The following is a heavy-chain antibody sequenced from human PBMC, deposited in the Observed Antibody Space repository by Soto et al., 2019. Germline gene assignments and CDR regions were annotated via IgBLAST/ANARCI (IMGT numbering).Heavy chain of an antibody. J-gene: IGHJ6*02. D-gene: IGHD6-6*01. V-gene: IGHV3-73*01. Sequence: GGSLRLSCAASGFTFSGSAMHWVRQASGKGLEWVGRIRSKANSYATAYAASVKGRFTISRDDSKNTAYLQMNSLKTEDTAVYYCTRPHSSSSGYVDVWGQGTTVTVSS. CDR3: TRPHSSSSGYVDV. CDR2: IRSKANSYAT. CDR1: GFTFSGSA.